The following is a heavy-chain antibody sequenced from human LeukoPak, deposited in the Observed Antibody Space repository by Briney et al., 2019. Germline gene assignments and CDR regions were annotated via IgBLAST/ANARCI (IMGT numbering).Heavy chain of an antibody. J-gene: IGHJ5*02. V-gene: IGHV4-39*01. D-gene: IGHD2-2*01. CDR3: ARSCGSTSCSDGDWFDP. Sequence: PSETLSLTCTVSGGSISTSDYYWGWIRQPPGKGLEWIASIHYSGGTYFNPSLKSRVPISVDTSRNEFSLKVTSVTAADTAVYYCARSCGSTSCSDGDWFDPWGQGTLVTVSS. CDR1: GGSISTSDYY. CDR2: IHYSGGT.